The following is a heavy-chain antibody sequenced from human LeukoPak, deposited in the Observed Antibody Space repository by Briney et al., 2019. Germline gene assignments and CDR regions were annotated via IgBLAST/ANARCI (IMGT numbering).Heavy chain of an antibody. CDR2: IYTSGST. CDR3: ARVRSSSRTIYYYYNMDV. D-gene: IGHD6-13*01. J-gene: IGHJ6*03. V-gene: IGHV4-4*07. Sequence: PSETLSLTCTVSGGSISSYYWSWIRQPAGKGLEWIGRIYTSGSTNYNPSLKSRVTMSVDTSKNQFSLKLSSVTAADTAVYYCARVRSSSRTIYYYYNMDVWGKGTTVTVSS. CDR1: GGSISSYY.